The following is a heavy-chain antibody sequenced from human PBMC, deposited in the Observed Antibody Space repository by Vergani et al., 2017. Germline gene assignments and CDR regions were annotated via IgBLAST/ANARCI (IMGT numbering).Heavy chain of an antibody. CDR1: GGSFSGYY. D-gene: IGHD3-3*01. CDR2: INHSGST. V-gene: IGHV4-34*01. Sequence: QVQLQQWGAGLLKPSETLSLTCAVYGGSFSGYYWSWIRQPPGKGLEWIGEINHSGSTNYNPSLKSRVTISVDTSKNQFSLKLSSVTAADTAVYYCAGGRLVGSGYYRGWFDPWGQGTLVTVSS. CDR3: AGGRLVGSGYYRGWFDP. J-gene: IGHJ5*02.